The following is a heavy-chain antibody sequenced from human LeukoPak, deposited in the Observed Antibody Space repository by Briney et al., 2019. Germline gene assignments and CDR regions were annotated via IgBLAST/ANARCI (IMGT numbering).Heavy chain of an antibody. J-gene: IGHJ4*02. CDR1: GYTFISYG. CDR3: ARDDYYGSGSSFDY. CDR2: ISAYNGNT. Sequence: ASGKVSCKASGYTFISYGFSWVRQAPGQGLEWMGWISAYNGNTNYAQKLQGRVTMTTDTSTSTAYMELRSLRSDDTAVYYCARDDYYGSGSSFDYWGQGTLVTVSS. V-gene: IGHV1-18*01. D-gene: IGHD3-10*01.